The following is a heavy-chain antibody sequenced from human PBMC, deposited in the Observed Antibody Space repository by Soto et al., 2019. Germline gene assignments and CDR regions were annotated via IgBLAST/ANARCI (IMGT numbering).Heavy chain of an antibody. CDR3: ATETKESFYFDF. D-gene: IGHD3-10*01. Sequence: ASVKVSCKASSYTLSKYNIHWLRQAPGQGLEWLGIIRPSGENTGYAQRFQGRVTVTRDTSTSTVYMELTSLKSDDTGVYYCATETKESFYFDFWGPGIMVTV. CDR2: IRPSGENT. CDR1: SYTLSKYN. V-gene: IGHV1-46*01. J-gene: IGHJ4*02.